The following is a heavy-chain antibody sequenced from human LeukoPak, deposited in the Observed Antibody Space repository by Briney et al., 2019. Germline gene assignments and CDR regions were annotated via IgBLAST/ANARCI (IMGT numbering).Heavy chain of an antibody. CDR1: GFTFTSYS. J-gene: IGHJ4*02. Sequence: GGSLRLSCAASGFTFTSYSMNWVRQAPGKGLEWVSSISSSSSYIYYADSVKGRFTIPRDNAKNSLYLQMSSLRAEDTAIYYCARLYDILTGAFDYWGQGTLVTVSS. CDR3: ARLYDILTGAFDY. V-gene: IGHV3-21*01. CDR2: ISSSSSYI. D-gene: IGHD3-9*01.